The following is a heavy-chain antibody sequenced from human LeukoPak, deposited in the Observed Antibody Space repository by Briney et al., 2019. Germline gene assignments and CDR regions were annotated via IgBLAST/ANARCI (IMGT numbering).Heavy chain of an antibody. V-gene: IGHV3-21*01. J-gene: IGHJ6*03. Sequence: PGGSLRLSCAASGFTFSSYSMNWVRQAPGKGLEWVSSISSSSSYIYYADSVKGRFTISRDNAENSLYLQMNSLRAEDTAVYYCARRVVADYYYHYMDVWGKGTTVTISS. CDR3: ARRVVADYYYHYMDV. D-gene: IGHD2-21*01. CDR2: ISSSSSYI. CDR1: GFTFSSYS.